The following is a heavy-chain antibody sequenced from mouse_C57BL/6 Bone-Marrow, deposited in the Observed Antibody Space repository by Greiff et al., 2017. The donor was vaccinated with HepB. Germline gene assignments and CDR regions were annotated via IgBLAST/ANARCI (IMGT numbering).Heavy chain of an antibody. J-gene: IGHJ3*01. CDR1: GFTFSSYA. Sequence: EVHLVESGGGLVKPGGSLKLSCAASGFTFSSYAMSWVRQTPEKRLEWVATISDGGSYTYYPDNVKGRFTISRDNAKNNLYLQMSHLKSEDTARYYCARKGLTWTFAYWGQGTLVTVSA. CDR3: ARKGLTWTFAY. CDR2: ISDGGSYT. D-gene: IGHD4-1*01. V-gene: IGHV5-4*01.